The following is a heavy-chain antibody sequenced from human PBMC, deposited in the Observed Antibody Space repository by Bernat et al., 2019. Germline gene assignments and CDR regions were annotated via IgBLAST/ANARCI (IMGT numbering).Heavy chain of an antibody. J-gene: IGHJ4*02. CDR2: ISGRGGST. V-gene: IGHV3-23*01. CDR1: GFTFSSYA. D-gene: IGHD3-10*02. CDR3: AKDRTISMLAVFTGGELDY. Sequence: EVQLLESGGGLVQPGGSLRLSCAASGFTFSSYAMSWVRQAPGKGLEWVSAISGRGGSTYYADSVKGRFTISRDNSKNTLYLQMNSLRAEDTAVYYCAKDRTISMLAVFTGGELDYWGQGTLVTVSS.